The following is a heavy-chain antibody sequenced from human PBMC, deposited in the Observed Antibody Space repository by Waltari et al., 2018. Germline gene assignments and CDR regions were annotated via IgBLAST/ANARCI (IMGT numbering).Heavy chain of an antibody. Sequence: QVQLQESGPGLVKPSQTLSLTCTVSGGSISSGSYYWRWIRQPAGKGLAWIGRIYTSGSTNYNPSRKSRVTISVDTSKNQFSLKLSAVTAADTAVYYCAREGDGYSGYDLYYYYGMDVWGQGTTVTVSS. CDR3: AREGDGYSGYDLYYYYGMDV. J-gene: IGHJ6*02. V-gene: IGHV4-61*02. CDR1: GGSISSGSYY. CDR2: IYTSGST. D-gene: IGHD5-12*01.